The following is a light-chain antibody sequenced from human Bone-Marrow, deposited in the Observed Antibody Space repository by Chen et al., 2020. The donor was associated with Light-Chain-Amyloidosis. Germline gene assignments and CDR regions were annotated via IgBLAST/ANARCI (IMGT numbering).Light chain of an antibody. Sequence: DIQMTQSPYTLSASVGDRVTITCRASQSISNWLAWYQQKPGKAPNLLIYKASNLKRGVPSRFSGSGSGTEFTLTINSLQPEDFTTYYCQQYSSYSFTFGQGTKLELK. CDR2: KAS. J-gene: IGKJ2*01. V-gene: IGKV1-5*03. CDR3: QQYSSYSFT. CDR1: QSISNW.